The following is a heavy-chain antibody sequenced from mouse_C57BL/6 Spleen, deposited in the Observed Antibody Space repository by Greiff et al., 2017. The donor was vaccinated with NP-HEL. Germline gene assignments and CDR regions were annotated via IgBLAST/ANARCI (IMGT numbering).Heavy chain of an antibody. Sequence: QVQLQQSGPELVKPGASVKISCKASGYAFSSSWMNWVKQRPGKGLEWIGRIYPGDGDTNYNGKFKGKATLTADKSSSTAYIQLSSLTSEDSAVYFCASLDSSGYVGYWGQGTTLTVSS. D-gene: IGHD3-2*02. J-gene: IGHJ2*01. CDR2: IYPGDGDT. V-gene: IGHV1-82*01. CDR1: GYAFSSSW. CDR3: ASLDSSGYVGY.